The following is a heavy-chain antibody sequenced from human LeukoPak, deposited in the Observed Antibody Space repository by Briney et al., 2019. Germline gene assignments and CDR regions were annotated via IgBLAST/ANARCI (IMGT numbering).Heavy chain of an antibody. CDR3: ARDTALWTFDI. V-gene: IGHV4-61*02. Sequence: SETLSLTCTVSGGSISSSSYYWTWIRQPAGKGLEWIGRIYTSGSTINNPSLKNTNYNPSLKSRLTMSVDRSKNQFSLKMTSVTAADTAMYYCARDTALWTFDIWGQGTMVTVSS. J-gene: IGHJ3*02. D-gene: IGHD2-21*02. CDR2: IYTSGSTINNPSLKNT. CDR1: GGSISSSSYY.